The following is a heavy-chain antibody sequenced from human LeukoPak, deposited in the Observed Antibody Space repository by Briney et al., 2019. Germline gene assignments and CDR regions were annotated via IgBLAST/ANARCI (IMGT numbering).Heavy chain of an antibody. V-gene: IGHV1-18*01. CDR1: GYTFTSYG. CDR3: ARAGAHYDILTGYYNAEFDY. J-gene: IGHJ4*02. D-gene: IGHD3-9*01. CDR2: ISAYNGNT. Sequence: ASVKVSCKASGYTFTSYGISWVRQAPGQGLEWMGWISAYNGNTNYAQKLQGRVTMTTDTSTSTAYMEPRSLRSDDTAVYYCARAGAHYDILTGYYNAEFDYWGQGTLVTVSS.